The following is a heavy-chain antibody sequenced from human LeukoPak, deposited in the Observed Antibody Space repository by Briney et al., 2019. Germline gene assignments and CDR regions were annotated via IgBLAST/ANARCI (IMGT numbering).Heavy chain of an antibody. CDR3: ARAVGATNFDY. Sequence: SETLSLTCTVSSYSISSGYYWGWIRQPPGKGLEWIGYIYYSGSTNYNPSLKSRVTISVDTSKNQFSLKLSSVTAADTAVYYCARAVGATNFDYWGQGTLVTVSS. J-gene: IGHJ4*02. D-gene: IGHD1-26*01. V-gene: IGHV4-61*01. CDR2: IYYSGST. CDR1: SYSISSGYY.